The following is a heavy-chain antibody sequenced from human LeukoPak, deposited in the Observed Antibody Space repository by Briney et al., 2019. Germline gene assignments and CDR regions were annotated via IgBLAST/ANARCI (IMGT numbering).Heavy chain of an antibody. J-gene: IGHJ4*02. CDR3: AKEGGAAAASYYFDY. CDR1: GFTFDNYA. CDR2: ISGSGGST. Sequence: GGSLRLSCAASGFTFDNYAMSWVRQAPGKGLEWVSAISGSGGSTYYADSVKGRFTISRDNSKNTLYLQMNSLRAEDTAVYYCAKEGGAAAASYYFDYWGQGTLVTVSS. V-gene: IGHV3-23*01. D-gene: IGHD6-13*01.